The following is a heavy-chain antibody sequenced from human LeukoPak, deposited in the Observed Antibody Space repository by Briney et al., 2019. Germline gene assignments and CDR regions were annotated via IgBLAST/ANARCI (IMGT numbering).Heavy chain of an antibody. Sequence: SETLSLTCAVSGGSFSGYYWSWIRQPPGKGLEWIGETNHSGSTNYNPSLKSRVTISVDTSKNQFSLKLSSVTAADTAVYYCARSAKRIGYGDYRNWFDPWGQGTLVTVSS. CDR2: TNHSGST. J-gene: IGHJ5*02. CDR3: ARSAKRIGYGDYRNWFDP. D-gene: IGHD4-17*01. V-gene: IGHV4-34*01. CDR1: GGSFSGYY.